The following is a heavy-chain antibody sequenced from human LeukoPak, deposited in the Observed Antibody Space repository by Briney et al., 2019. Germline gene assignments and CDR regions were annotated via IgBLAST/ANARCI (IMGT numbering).Heavy chain of an antibody. D-gene: IGHD2-2*02. V-gene: IGHV1-69*13. CDR3: ARGYCSSTSCYRGDAFDI. CDR2: IIPIFGTA. Sequence: GASVKVSCKASGGTFSSYAISWVRQAPGQGLEWMGGIIPIFGTANYAQKFQGRVTITADESTSTAYMELSSLRSEDTAVYYCARGYCSSTSCYRGDAFDIWGQGTMVTVSS. CDR1: GGTFSSYA. J-gene: IGHJ3*02.